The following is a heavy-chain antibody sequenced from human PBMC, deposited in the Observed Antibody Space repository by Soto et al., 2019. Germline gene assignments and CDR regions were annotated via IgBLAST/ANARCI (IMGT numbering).Heavy chain of an antibody. J-gene: IGHJ5*02. V-gene: IGHV3-48*01. CDR3: ARTRPHRFDP. Sequence: PGGSLRLSCAASGFTFSSYSMNWVRQAPGKGLEWVSYISSSSSTIYYADSVKGRFTISRDNAKNSLYLQMNSLRAEDTAVYYCARTRPHRFDPWGQGTLVTVSS. CDR1: GFTFSSYS. CDR2: ISSSSSTI.